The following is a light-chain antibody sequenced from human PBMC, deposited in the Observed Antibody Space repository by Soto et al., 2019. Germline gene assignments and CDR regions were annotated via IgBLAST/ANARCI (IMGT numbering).Light chain of an antibody. CDR1: QSISIY. J-gene: IGKJ1*01. Sequence: DIQMTQSPSSLSASVGHRVTITCRASQSISIYLNWYQQKPGRAPELLIYAASNLQSGVPSRFVASGSGTDFTLIINSLQSEDFATYYCQQSYGNPRTFGQGTKVGMK. CDR2: AAS. V-gene: IGKV1-39*01. CDR3: QQSYGNPRT.